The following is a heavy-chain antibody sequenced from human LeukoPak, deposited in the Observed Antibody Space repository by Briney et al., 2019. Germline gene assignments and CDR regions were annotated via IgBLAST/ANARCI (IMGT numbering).Heavy chain of an antibody. V-gene: IGHV3-48*03. J-gene: IGHJ4*02. D-gene: IGHD1-26*01. CDR2: ITSSGNTI. CDR1: GFTFSNYE. Sequence: PGGSLRLSCAASGFTFSNYEMNWVRQAPGKGLEWVSYITSSGNTIYYANSVKGRFTISRDNSKNTLYLQMSSLRAEDTAVYYCAKRYSYLDYWGQGTLVIVSS. CDR3: AKRYSYLDY.